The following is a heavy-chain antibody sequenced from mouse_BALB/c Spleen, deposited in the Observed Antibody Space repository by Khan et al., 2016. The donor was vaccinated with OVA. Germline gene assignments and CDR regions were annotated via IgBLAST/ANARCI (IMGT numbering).Heavy chain of an antibody. CDR2: INTYTGEP. CDR3: ARPPYFSYVLDY. CDR1: GHTFTKYG. Sequence: QIQLVQSGPELKKPGETVKISCKASGHTFTKYGMNWVKQAPGKGLKWMGWINTYTGEPTYANDFNGRFAFSLDTSASTAYLQINNLKNEDTATYCGARPPYFSYVLDYWGQGTSVTVSS. V-gene: IGHV9-3-1*01. D-gene: IGHD2-10*01. J-gene: IGHJ4*01.